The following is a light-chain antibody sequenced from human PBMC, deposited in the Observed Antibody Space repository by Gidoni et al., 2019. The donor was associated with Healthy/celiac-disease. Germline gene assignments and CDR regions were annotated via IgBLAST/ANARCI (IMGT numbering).Light chain of an antibody. CDR3: QQRSNWPPIFT. J-gene: IGKJ3*01. V-gene: IGKV3-11*01. Sequence: EIVLTQSPATLSLSPGERATLSCRASQSVSSYLAWYQQKPGQAPGLLIYDASNRATGIPARFSGSGSGTDFTLTISSLEPEDFAVYYCQQRSNWPPIFTFXPXTKVDIK. CDR1: QSVSSY. CDR2: DAS.